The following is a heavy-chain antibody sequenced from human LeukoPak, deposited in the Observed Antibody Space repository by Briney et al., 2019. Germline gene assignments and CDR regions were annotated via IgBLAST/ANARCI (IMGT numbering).Heavy chain of an antibody. CDR3: ARSGMAYFDY. CDR1: GGSVSSGSYY. CDR2: IYYSGST. D-gene: IGHD1-1*01. J-gene: IGHJ4*02. V-gene: IGHV4-30-4*08. Sequence: SETLSLTCTVSGGSVSSGSYYWSWIRQPPGKGLEWIGYIYYSGSTYYNPSLKSRVTISVDTSKNKFSLKLSSVTAADTAVYYCARSGMAYFDYWGQGTLVTVSS.